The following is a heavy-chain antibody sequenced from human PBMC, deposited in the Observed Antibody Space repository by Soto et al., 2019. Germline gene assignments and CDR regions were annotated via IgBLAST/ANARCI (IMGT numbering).Heavy chain of an antibody. J-gene: IGHJ4*02. D-gene: IGHD2-15*01. CDR2: IYFRGNS. V-gene: IGHV4-30-4*01. CDR1: GDSITSSPYY. CDR3: ARSGGSNSWYGVFDF. Sequence: QVQLQESGPGLVKPSQTLSVTCTVSGDSITSSPYYWSWVRQLPGRGLEWIGYIYFRGNSYYNPCLKSRVTISLDRSKNQFSLELNSVTAADTAVYYCARSGGSNSWYGVFDFWGQGTLVNVSS.